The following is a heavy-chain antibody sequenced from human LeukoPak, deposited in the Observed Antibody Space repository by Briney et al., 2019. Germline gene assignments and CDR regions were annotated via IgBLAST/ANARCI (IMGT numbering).Heavy chain of an antibody. CDR2: IYTSGST. Sequence: SETLSLTCTVSGGSISNYYWSWIRQPPGKGLEWIWYIYTSGSTNYNPSLKSRVTISVDTSKNQFSLKLSSVPAADTAVYYCARLVPAAMNWFDPWGQGTLVTVSS. CDR3: ARLVPAAMNWFDP. V-gene: IGHV4-4*09. CDR1: GGSISNYY. J-gene: IGHJ5*02. D-gene: IGHD2-2*01.